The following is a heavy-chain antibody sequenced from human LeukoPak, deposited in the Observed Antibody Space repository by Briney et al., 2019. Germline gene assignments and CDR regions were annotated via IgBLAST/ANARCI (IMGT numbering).Heavy chain of an antibody. D-gene: IGHD3-9*01. V-gene: IGHV3-74*01. CDR2: INSDGSST. CDR1: GFTFSSYW. Sequence: GGSLRLSCAASGFTFSSYWMHWVRQAPGQGLVWVSRINSDGSSTSYADSVKGRFTISRDNAKNTLYLQMNSLRAEDTAVYYCAREDSYYDILTGIYYYYYMDVWGKGTTVTVSS. CDR3: AREDSYYDILTGIYYYYYMDV. J-gene: IGHJ6*03.